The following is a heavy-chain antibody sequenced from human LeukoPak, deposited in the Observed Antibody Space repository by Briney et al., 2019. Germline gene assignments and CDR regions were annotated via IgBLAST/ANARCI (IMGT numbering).Heavy chain of an antibody. D-gene: IGHD1-1*01. CDR1: GFTFSDHY. V-gene: IGHV3-72*01. J-gene: IGHJ4*02. CDR2: SKNRANSYTT. CDR3: TRGNLYDPDF. Sequence: GGSLRLSCAASGFTFSDHYMDWVRQTPEQGLEWVGRSKNRANSYTTEYAAPVKDRFIISRDDSTNSLYLQMNSLKTEDTAVYYCTRGNLYDPDFWGQGTLVIVSS.